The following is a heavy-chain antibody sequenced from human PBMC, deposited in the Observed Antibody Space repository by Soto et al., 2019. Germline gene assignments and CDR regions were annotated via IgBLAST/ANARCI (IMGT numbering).Heavy chain of an antibody. J-gene: IGHJ4*02. D-gene: IGHD3-22*01. CDR3: AMSGGYYGYFDY. CDR2: ISYDGSNK. V-gene: IGHV3-30-3*01. Sequence: QVQLVESGGGVVQPGRSLRLSCAASGFTFSSYAMHWVRQAPGKGLEWVAVISYDGSNKYYADSVKGRFTISRDNSKNTLYLQMNSLRAEDTAVYYCAMSGGYYGYFDYWGQGTLVTVSS. CDR1: GFTFSSYA.